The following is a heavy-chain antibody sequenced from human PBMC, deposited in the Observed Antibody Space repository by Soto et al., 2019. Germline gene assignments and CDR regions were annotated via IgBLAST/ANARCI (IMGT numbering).Heavy chain of an antibody. CDR2: MYYSGST. J-gene: IGHJ5*02. D-gene: IGHD2-15*01. CDR3: ARAGIGYCSGGSCPNWFDP. Sequence: SETLSLTCTVSGGSISSYYWSWIRQPPGKGLEWIGYMYYSGSTNYNPSLKSRVTISVDTSKNQFSLKLSSVTAADTAVYYCARAGIGYCSGGSCPNWFDPWGQGTLVTVSS. V-gene: IGHV4-59*01. CDR1: GGSISSYY.